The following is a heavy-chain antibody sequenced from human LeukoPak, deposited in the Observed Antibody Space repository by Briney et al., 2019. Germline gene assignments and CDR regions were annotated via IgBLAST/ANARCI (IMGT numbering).Heavy chain of an antibody. Sequence: SETLSLTRGVSGYSISSGYYWSWIRQSPGKGLEWIGSIFHSGKTYYNLSLTSRVTISVDTSKNQFSLKLTSVTAADTAVYYCARGDIPDFWGQGTLVTVSS. CDR3: ARGDIPDF. V-gene: IGHV4-38-2*01. CDR1: GYSISSGYY. CDR2: IFHSGKT. D-gene: IGHD2-21*01. J-gene: IGHJ4*02.